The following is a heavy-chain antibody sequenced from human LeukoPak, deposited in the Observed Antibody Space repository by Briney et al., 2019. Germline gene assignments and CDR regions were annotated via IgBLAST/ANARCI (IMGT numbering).Heavy chain of an antibody. V-gene: IGHV4-38-2*02. CDR1: GYSISSGYY. CDR2: IYHSGST. D-gene: IGHD1-26*01. J-gene: IGHJ4*02. CDR3: ARSSLVGATTVGY. Sequence: SETLSLTCTVSGYSISSGYYWGWIRQPPGKGLEWIGSIYHSGSTYYNPSLKSRVTISVDTSKNQFSLKLSSVTAADTAVYYCARSSLVGATTVGYWGQGTLVTVSS.